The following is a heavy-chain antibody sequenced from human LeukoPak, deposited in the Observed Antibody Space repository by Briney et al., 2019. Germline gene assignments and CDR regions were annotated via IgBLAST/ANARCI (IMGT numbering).Heavy chain of an antibody. Sequence: PSETLSLTCAAYGGSFSGYYWSWIRQPPGKGLEWIGEINHSGSTNYNPSLKSRATISVDTSNNQFSLKLSSVTAADTAVYYCARGNWEPRFDYWGQGTLVTVSS. CDR1: GGSFSGYY. CDR2: INHSGST. D-gene: IGHD1-26*01. CDR3: ARGNWEPRFDY. J-gene: IGHJ4*02. V-gene: IGHV4-34*01.